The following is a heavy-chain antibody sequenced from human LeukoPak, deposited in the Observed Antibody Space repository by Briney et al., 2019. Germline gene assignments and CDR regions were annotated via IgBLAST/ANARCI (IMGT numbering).Heavy chain of an antibody. D-gene: IGHD2-21*02. J-gene: IGHJ4*02. V-gene: IGHV3-23*01. CDR2: ISGSGGST. CDR1: GFTFSSYA. Sequence: GGSLRLSCAASGFTFSSYAMSWVHQAPGKGLEWVSAISGSGGSTYYADSVKGRFTISRDNSKNTLYLQMNSPRAEDTAVYYCATYCGGDCYSEHIDYWGQGTLVTVSS. CDR3: ATYCGGDCYSEHIDY.